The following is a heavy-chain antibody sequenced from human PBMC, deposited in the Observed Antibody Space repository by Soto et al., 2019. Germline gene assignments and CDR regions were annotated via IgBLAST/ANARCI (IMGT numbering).Heavy chain of an antibody. J-gene: IGHJ4*02. CDR2: IKQDGSEK. CDR3: VRDRSGSYLEGFDY. Sequence: GGSLRLSCAASGFTFSSFWMTWVRQAPGKGLEWVANIKQDGSEKYYVDSVKGRFNISRDNARNSLFLEMKSLRSEDTAVYSCVRDRSGSYLEGFDYWGQGTLVTVSS. CDR1: GFTFSSFW. D-gene: IGHD1-26*01. V-gene: IGHV3-7*01.